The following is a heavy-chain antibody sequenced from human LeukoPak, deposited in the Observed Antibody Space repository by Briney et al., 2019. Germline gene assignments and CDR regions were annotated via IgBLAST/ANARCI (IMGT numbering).Heavy chain of an antibody. V-gene: IGHV4-39*07. D-gene: IGHD6-13*01. CDR1: GGSISSSSYY. Sequence: SETLSLTCTVSGGSISSSSYYWGWIRQPPGKGLEWIGNIYYSGSTYYNPSLKSRVTISVDTSKNQFSLQLNSVTPEDTAVYYCARGAWSSSWSGDDAFDIWGQGTMVTVSS. CDR3: ARGAWSSSWSGDDAFDI. CDR2: IYYSGST. J-gene: IGHJ3*02.